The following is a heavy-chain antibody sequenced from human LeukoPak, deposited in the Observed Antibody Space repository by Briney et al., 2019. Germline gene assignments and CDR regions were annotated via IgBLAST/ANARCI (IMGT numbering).Heavy chain of an antibody. D-gene: IGHD4-17*01. V-gene: IGHV3-23*01. J-gene: IGHJ3*02. CDR1: GFTFSSNT. CDR3: ASLTTQDTFDI. CDR2: ISGSGSST. Sequence: GGSLRLSCAASGFTFSSNTMSWVRQAPGRGLEWVSVISGSGSSTYYADSVKGRFTISRDNSKNTLYLQMNSLRAEDTAVYYCASLTTQDTFDIWGQGTMVTVSS.